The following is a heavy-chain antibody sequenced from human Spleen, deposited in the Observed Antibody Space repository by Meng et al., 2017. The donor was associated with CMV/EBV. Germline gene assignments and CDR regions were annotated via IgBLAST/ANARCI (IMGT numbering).Heavy chain of an antibody. Sequence: SETLSLTCAVYGGSFSGYYWSWIRQPPGKGLEWIGEINHSGSTNYNPSLKSRVTISVDTSKNQFSLKLSSVTAADTAVYYCARGRYGGSPWASYGMDVWGQGTTVTVSS. V-gene: IGHV4-34*01. CDR1: GGSFSGYY. D-gene: IGHD4-23*01. CDR3: ARGRYGGSPWASYGMDV. J-gene: IGHJ6*02. CDR2: INHSGST.